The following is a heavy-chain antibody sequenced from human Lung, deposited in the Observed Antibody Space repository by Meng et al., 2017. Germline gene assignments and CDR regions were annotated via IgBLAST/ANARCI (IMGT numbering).Heavy chain of an antibody. CDR1: GDSITRSQL. Sequence: GPRLVRPSGTMSLACAVSGDSITRSQLRSWLRQTPGKGLEWIGEISHSGSTVYRPSLQGRVSISLDKSNNEFSLKLTSVTAADTAVYYCARETLRELGLFHYWGQGILVTVSS. V-gene: IGHV4-4*02. CDR3: ARETLRELGLFHY. J-gene: IGHJ4*02. D-gene: IGHD1-7*01. CDR2: ISHSGST.